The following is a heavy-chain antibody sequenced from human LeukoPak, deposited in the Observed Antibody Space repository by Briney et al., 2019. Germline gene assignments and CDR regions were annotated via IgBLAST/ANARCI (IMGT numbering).Heavy chain of an antibody. CDR3: AKDPWAPYYDFWSGPQYYFDY. CDR2: ISGSGGST. D-gene: IGHD3-3*01. CDR1: GFTLSSYA. J-gene: IGHJ4*02. V-gene: IGHV3-23*01. Sequence: GGSLRLSCAASGFTLSSYAMSCVRQAPGKGLEWVSAISGSGGSTYYADSVKGRFTISRDNSKNTLYLQMHSLRAEDTAVYYCAKDPWAPYYDFWSGPQYYFDYWGQGTLVTVSS.